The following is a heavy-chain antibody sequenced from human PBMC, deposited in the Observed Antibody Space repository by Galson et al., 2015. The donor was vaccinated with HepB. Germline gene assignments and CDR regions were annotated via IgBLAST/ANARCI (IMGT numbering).Heavy chain of an antibody. CDR1: GDSISSGNR. J-gene: IGHJ4*02. CDR2: IYQSGRT. D-gene: IGHD1-1*01. Sequence: LSLTCAVSGDSISSGNRWSWVRQPPGKGLEWIGEIYQSGRTNYNPSVKSRVTISVDKSENQFSLKLTSVTAADTAVYYCVRNGMRGYHFDFWGQGTLVTVSS. V-gene: IGHV4-4*02. CDR3: VRNGMRGYHFDF.